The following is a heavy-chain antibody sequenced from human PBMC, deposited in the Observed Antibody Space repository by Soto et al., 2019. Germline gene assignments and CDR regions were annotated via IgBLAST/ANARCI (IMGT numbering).Heavy chain of an antibody. D-gene: IGHD3-22*01. CDR1: GGTFSSYA. CDR3: ARSDSSGFYIPGTDDAFDI. Sequence: GASVKVSCKASGGTFSSYAISWVRQAPGQGHEWMGGIIPIFGTANYAQKFQGRVTITADESTSTAYMELSSLRSEDTAVYYCARSDSSGFYIPGTDDAFDIWGQGTMVTVSS. V-gene: IGHV1-69*01. J-gene: IGHJ3*02. CDR2: IIPIFGTA.